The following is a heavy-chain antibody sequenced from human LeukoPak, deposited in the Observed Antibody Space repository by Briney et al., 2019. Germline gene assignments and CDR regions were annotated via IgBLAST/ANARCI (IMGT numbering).Heavy chain of an antibody. Sequence: GGSLRLSCAASGFTFSNYWMSWVRQAPGKGLEWVANIRQDGNEKYYVGSVRGRFTISIDNAKNSLYLQMNSLRAEDTAVYYCATHYDILTGTFPYYWGQGTLVTVSS. CDR1: GFTFSNYW. J-gene: IGHJ4*02. CDR2: IRQDGNEK. CDR3: ATHYDILTGTFPYY. D-gene: IGHD3-9*01. V-gene: IGHV3-7*03.